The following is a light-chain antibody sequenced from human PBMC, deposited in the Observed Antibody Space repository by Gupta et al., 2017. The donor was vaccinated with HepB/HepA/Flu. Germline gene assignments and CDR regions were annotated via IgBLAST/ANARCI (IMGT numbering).Light chain of an antibody. Sequence: QSVLTQPPSASATPGQRVTISCSGRSSNIGSHNVYWYQQLPGTAPNLLIYGNNQRPSGVPDRFSGSKSGTSASLAISGLRSEDEADYYCAAWDDSLSGRVFGGGTKLTVL. J-gene: IGLJ3*02. CDR1: SSNIGSHN. CDR2: GNN. CDR3: AAWDDSLSGRV. V-gene: IGLV1-47*01.